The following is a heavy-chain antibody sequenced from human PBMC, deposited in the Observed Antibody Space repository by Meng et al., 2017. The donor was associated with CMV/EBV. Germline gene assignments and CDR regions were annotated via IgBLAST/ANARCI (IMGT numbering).Heavy chain of an antibody. Sequence: SETLSLTCTVSGGSISSSSYYWGWIRQPPGKGLEWIGSIYYSGSTYYNPSLKCRVTISVDTSKNQFSLKLSSVTAADTAVYYCARHKGASSSWRGGFDYWGQGTLVTVSS. D-gene: IGHD6-13*01. CDR3: ARHKGASSSWRGGFDY. CDR1: GGSISSSSYY. CDR2: IYYSGST. V-gene: IGHV4-39*01. J-gene: IGHJ4*02.